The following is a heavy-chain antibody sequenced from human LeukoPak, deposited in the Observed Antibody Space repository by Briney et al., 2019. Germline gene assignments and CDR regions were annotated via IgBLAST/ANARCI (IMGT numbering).Heavy chain of an antibody. D-gene: IGHD5-18*01. CDR2: ISYDGSNK. Sequence: GGSLRLPCAASGFTFSSYAMHWVRQAPGKGLEWVAVISYDGSNKYYADSVKGRFTISRDNSKNTLYLQMNSLRAEDTAVYYCARDRAPYSYGPFQHWGQGTLVTVSS. J-gene: IGHJ1*01. CDR1: GFTFSSYA. CDR3: ARDRAPYSYGPFQH. V-gene: IGHV3-30-3*01.